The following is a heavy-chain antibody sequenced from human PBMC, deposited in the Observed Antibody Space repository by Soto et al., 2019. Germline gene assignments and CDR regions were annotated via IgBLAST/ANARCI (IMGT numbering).Heavy chain of an antibody. D-gene: IGHD3-22*01. J-gene: IGHJ4*02. CDR3: ARDTSYYDSSGYYDYYFDY. Sequence: KVSCKASGGTFSSYAISWVRQAPGQGLEWMGGIIPIFGTANYAQKFQGRVTITADESTSTAYMELSSLRSEDTAVYYCARDTSYYDSSGYYDYYFDYWGQGTLVTVSS. CDR2: IIPIFGTA. CDR1: GGTFSSYA. V-gene: IGHV1-69*01.